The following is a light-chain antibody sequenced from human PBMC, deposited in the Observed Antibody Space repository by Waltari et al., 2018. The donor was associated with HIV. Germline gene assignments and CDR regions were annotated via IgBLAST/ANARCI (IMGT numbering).Light chain of an antibody. J-gene: IGLJ1*01. CDR2: DVS. Sequence: QSALTQPRSVSGSPGQSVTISCTRTSSYVGGYIYVSWYQPHPGKAPKLMIYDVSKRPSGVPDRFSGSKSGNTASLTISGLQAEDEADYYCCSYAGSYNYVFGTGTKVTVL. V-gene: IGLV2-11*01. CDR3: CSYAGSYNYV. CDR1: SSYVGGYIY.